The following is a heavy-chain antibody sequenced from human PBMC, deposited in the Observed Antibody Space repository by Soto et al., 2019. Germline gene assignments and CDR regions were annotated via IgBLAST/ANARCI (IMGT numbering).Heavy chain of an antibody. CDR2: ISWNSGSI. J-gene: IGHJ6*03. V-gene: IGHV3-9*01. CDR3: AKDGVVVAAGSGFYMDV. D-gene: IGHD2-15*01. Sequence: GGSLRLSCAASGFTFDDYAMHWVRQAPGKGLEWVSGISWNSGSIGYADSVKGRFTISRDNAKNSLYLQMNSLRAEDTALYYCAKDGVVVAAGSGFYMDVWGKGTTVTVSS. CDR1: GFTFDDYA.